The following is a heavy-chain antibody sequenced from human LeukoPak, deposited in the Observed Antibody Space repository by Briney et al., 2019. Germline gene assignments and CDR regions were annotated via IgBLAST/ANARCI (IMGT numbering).Heavy chain of an antibody. J-gene: IGHJ3*02. V-gene: IGHV1-18*01. CDR1: GYTFTSYG. D-gene: IGHD5-24*01. Sequence: ASVKVSCKASGYTFTSYGISWVRQAPGQGLEWMGWISAYNGNTNYAQKFQGRVTMTRDTSTSTVYMELSSLRSEDTAVYFCARVRDGYNDAFDIWGQGTMVTVSS. CDR2: ISAYNGNT. CDR3: ARVRDGYNDAFDI.